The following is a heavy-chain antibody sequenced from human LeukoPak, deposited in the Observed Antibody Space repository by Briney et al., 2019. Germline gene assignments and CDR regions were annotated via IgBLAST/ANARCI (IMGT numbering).Heavy chain of an antibody. V-gene: IGHV4-59*05. CDR3: ARRGWYYFDY. CDR2: IYYSGST. J-gene: IGHJ4*02. Sequence: SETLSLTCTVSGGSISSYYWSWIRQPAGKGLEWIGSIYYSGSTYYNPSLKSRVTISVDTSKNQFSLKLSSVTAADTAVYYCARRGWYYFDYWGQGTLVTVSS. D-gene: IGHD6-19*01. CDR1: GGSISSYY.